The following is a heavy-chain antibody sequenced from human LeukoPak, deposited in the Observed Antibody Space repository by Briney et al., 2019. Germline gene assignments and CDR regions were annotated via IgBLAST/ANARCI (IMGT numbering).Heavy chain of an antibody. Sequence: GGSLRLSCAASGFTFSSYAMHWVRQAPGKGLEWVAVISYDGSNKYYADSVKGRFTISRDNSKNTLYLQMNSLRAEDTAVYYCAKEVGDGDYSIDYWGQGTLVTVSS. J-gene: IGHJ4*02. D-gene: IGHD4-17*01. V-gene: IGHV3-30*04. CDR3: AKEVGDGDYSIDY. CDR1: GFTFSSYA. CDR2: ISYDGSNK.